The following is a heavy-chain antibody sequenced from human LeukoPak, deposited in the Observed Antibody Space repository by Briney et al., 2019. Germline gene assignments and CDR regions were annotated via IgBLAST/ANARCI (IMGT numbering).Heavy chain of an antibody. V-gene: IGHV4-31*03. J-gene: IGHJ3*02. CDR1: GGSISSGGYY. CDR3: ATSSGGYTAASVAFDI. Sequence: PSQTLSLTCTASGGSISSGGYYWSWIRQHPGRGLEWTGYIYYSGSTYYNPSLKSRVTISVDTSKNQFSLKLSSVTAADTAVYYCATSSGGYTAASVAFDIWGQGTMVTVSS. D-gene: IGHD5-18*01. CDR2: IYYSGST.